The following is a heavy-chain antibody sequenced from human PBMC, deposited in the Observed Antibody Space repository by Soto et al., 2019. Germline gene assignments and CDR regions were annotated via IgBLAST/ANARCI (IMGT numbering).Heavy chain of an antibody. V-gene: IGHV3-64D*08. Sequence: GGSLRLSCSASGFTFSSYAMHWVRQAPGKGLEYVSAISSNGGSTYYADSVKGRFTISRDNSKNTLYLQMSSLRAEDTAVYYCVKDLPITMIVVVPHRFDPWGQGTLVTVSS. D-gene: IGHD3-22*01. CDR3: VKDLPITMIVVVPHRFDP. CDR2: ISSNGGST. CDR1: GFTFSSYA. J-gene: IGHJ5*02.